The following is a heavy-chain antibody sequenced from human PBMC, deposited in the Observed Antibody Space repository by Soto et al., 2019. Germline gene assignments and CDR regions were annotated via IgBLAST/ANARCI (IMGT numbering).Heavy chain of an antibody. CDR3: ARHIIEDSSGWSPYYYGMDV. CDR2: IYYSGST. J-gene: IGHJ6*02. CDR1: GGSISSYY. D-gene: IGHD6-19*01. V-gene: IGHV4-59*08. Sequence: PSETLSLTCIVSGGSISSYYWSWIRQPPGKGLEWIGYIYYSGSTNYNPSLKSRVTISVDTSKNQFSLKLSSVTAADTAVYYCARHIIEDSSGWSPYYYGMDVWGQGTTVTVSS.